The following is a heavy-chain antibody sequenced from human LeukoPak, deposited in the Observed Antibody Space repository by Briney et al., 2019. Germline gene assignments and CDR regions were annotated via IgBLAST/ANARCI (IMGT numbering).Heavy chain of an antibody. CDR2: ISSNGDNT. V-gene: IGHV3-64*01. J-gene: IGHJ5*02. CDR1: GFTFSRSW. Sequence: GGSLRLSCAASGFTFSRSWMTWVRQAPGRGLEYVSAISSNGDNTYYANSVKGRFTISRDNSKNTLYLQTGSLRAEDMAVYYCARGSGVPWGQGTLVTVSS. D-gene: IGHD6-19*01. CDR3: ARGSGVP.